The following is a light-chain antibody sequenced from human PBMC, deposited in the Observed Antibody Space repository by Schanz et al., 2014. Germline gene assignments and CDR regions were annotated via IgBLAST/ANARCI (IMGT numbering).Light chain of an antibody. CDR1: SSNIGAGHD. CDR2: GNS. V-gene: IGLV1-40*01. J-gene: IGLJ2*01. CDR3: QSYDSSLSASVV. Sequence: QSVLTQPPSVSGAPGQRVTISCTGSSSNIGAGHDVHWYQQLPGTAPKLLIYGNSNRPSGVPDRFSGSKSGTSASLAITGLQAEDEADYYCQSYDSSLSASVVFGGGTKLTVL.